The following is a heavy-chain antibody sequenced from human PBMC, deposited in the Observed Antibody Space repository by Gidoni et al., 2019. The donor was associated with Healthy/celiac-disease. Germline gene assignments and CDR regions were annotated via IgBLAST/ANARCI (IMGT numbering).Heavy chain of an antibody. CDR2: IDWDDDK. CDR3: ARMSGAGSYSY. V-gene: IGHV2-70*04. CDR1: GFSLSTSGMR. Sequence: QVTLKESGPALVKPTQTLKLTCTFSGFSLSTSGMRVSWIRQPPGKALEWLARIDWDDDKFYSTSLKTRLTISKDTSKNQVVLTMTNMDPVDTATYYCARMSGAGSYSYWCQGTLVTVSS. D-gene: IGHD1-26*01. J-gene: IGHJ4*02.